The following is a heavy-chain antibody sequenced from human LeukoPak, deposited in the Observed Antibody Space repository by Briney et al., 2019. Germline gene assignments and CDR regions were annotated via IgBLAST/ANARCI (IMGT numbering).Heavy chain of an antibody. D-gene: IGHD4-23*01. CDR3: ARDLADAKYGGNSKLDY. CDR1: VGTFSSYA. V-gene: IGHV1-69*13. Sequence: ASVKVSCKAFVGTFSSYAISWERQAPGQGLECMGGIIPIFGTANYAQKFQGRVTITADESTSTAYMELSSLRSEDTAVYYCARDLADAKYGGNSKLDYWGQGTLVTVSS. CDR2: IIPIFGTA. J-gene: IGHJ4*02.